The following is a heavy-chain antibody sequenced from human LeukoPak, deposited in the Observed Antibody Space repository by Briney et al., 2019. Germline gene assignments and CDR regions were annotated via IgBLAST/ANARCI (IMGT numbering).Heavy chain of an antibody. CDR3: AMDSYGPDDY. D-gene: IGHD5-18*01. Sequence: GGSLRLSCAASGFTFSSYAMHWVRQAPGKGLEWVAVISYDGSNKYYADSVKGRFTISRDNSKNTLYLQMNSLRAEDTAVYYCAMDSYGPDDYWGQGTLVTVSS. CDR1: GFTFSSYA. J-gene: IGHJ4*02. V-gene: IGHV3-30*04. CDR2: ISYDGSNK.